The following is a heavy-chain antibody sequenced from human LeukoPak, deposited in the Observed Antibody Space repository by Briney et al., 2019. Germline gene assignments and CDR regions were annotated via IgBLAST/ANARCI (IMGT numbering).Heavy chain of an antibody. J-gene: IGHJ4*02. CDR3: ATKQWLAPPPDS. CDR1: GFTFSKYW. Sequence: PGGSLRLSCAASGFTFSKYWMLWVRQAPGKGLEGVSRINTDGTVTTYADSAKGRFTVSRDNADNTMLLQMNSVRDEDTAVYYCATKQWLAPPPDSWGQGTPVTVSS. CDR2: INTDGTVT. D-gene: IGHD6-19*01. V-gene: IGHV3-74*01.